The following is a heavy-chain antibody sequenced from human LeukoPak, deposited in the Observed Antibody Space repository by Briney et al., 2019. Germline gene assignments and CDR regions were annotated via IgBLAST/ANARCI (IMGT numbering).Heavy chain of an antibody. CDR1: GFTVSSSY. CDR2: IYSGGST. Sequence: GGSLRLFCAASGFTVSSSYMSWVRQAPGKGLEWVSVIYSGGSTYYADSVKGRFTISRDNSRNTVHLHMNSLTAEDTAAYYYARERWDIQDYYGMDVWGQGTTVTVSS. CDR3: ARERWDIQDYYGMDV. D-gene: IGHD4-23*01. J-gene: IGHJ6*02. V-gene: IGHV3-53*01.